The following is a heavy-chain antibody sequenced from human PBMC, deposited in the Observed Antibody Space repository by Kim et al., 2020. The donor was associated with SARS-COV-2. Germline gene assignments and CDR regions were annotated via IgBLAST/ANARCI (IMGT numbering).Heavy chain of an antibody. Sequence: RCTISRANAKNTLYLQMNSLRAEDTAVYYCAKDKLGIQLWSFYYYGMDVWGQGTTVTVSS. D-gene: IGHD5-18*01. J-gene: IGHJ6*02. CDR3: AKDKLGIQLWSFYYYGMDV. V-gene: IGHV3-23*01.